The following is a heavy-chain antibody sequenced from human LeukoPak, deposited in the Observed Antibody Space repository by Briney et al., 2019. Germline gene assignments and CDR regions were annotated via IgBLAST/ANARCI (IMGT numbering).Heavy chain of an antibody. J-gene: IGHJ4*02. CDR3: ARQYYESSGYVDY. V-gene: IGHV4-39*01. CDR2: IYYTGST. Sequence: PSETLSLTCTVSGGSISSSNYYWGWIRQPPEMGLEWIGTIYYTGSTFYNPSLKRRVTISVDTPKNQFSLKLTSATAADTAVYYCARQYYESSGYVDYWGQGYLVTVSS. D-gene: IGHD3-22*01. CDR1: GGSISSSNYY.